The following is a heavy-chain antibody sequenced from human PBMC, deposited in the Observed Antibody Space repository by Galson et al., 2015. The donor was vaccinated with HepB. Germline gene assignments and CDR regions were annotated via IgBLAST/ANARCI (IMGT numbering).Heavy chain of an antibody. J-gene: IGHJ4*02. CDR2: IYSGGST. Sequence: SLRLSCAASGFTVSSNYMSWVRQAPGEGLEWVSVIYSGGSTYYADSVKGRFTISRDNSKNTLYLQMNSLRAEDTAVYYCARAVHYGDLFYFDYWGQGTLVTVSS. CDR1: GFTVSSNY. CDR3: ARAVHYGDLFYFDY. V-gene: IGHV3-66*02. D-gene: IGHD4-17*01.